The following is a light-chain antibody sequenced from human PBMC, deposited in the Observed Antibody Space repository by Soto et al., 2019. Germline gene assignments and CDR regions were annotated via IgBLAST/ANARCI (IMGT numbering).Light chain of an antibody. V-gene: IGLV2-8*01. Sequence: QSALTQPPSASGSPGQSVTISCTGTSSDVGGYNSVSWYQQHPGKAPKVMIYEVIKRPSGVPDRFSGPKSGNTASLTVSGLQAEDEADYYCSSYAGSNTPYVFGTGTKVTVL. CDR3: SSYAGSNTPYV. CDR2: EVI. CDR1: SSDVGGYNS. J-gene: IGLJ1*01.